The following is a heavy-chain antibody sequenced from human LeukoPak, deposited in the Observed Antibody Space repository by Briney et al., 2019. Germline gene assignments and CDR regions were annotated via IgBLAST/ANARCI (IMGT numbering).Heavy chain of an antibody. Sequence: NTSETLSLTCTVSGGSISSYYWSWIRQPPGKGLEWIGYIYYSGSTNYNPSLKSRVTISVDTSKNQFSLKLSSVTAADTAVYYCASRGRWLQWGAFDIWGQGTMVTVSS. J-gene: IGHJ3*02. D-gene: IGHD5-24*01. V-gene: IGHV4-59*01. CDR2: IYYSGST. CDR3: ASRGRWLQWGAFDI. CDR1: GGSISSYY.